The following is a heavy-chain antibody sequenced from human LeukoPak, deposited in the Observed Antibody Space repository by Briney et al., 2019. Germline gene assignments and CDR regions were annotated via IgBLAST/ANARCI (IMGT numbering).Heavy chain of an antibody. CDR3: ARDVSWGSAYDGSGYTLHWLDY. CDR2: ISAYNGNT. Sequence: ASVKVSCKASGYTFTSYAMNWVRQAPGQGLEWMGWISAYNGNTNYAQNFQDRFTMTTDTSTSTAYMELRSLRSDDTAMYYCARDVSWGSAYDGSGYTLHWLDYWGQGTLVTVSS. CDR1: GYTFTSYA. D-gene: IGHD3-22*01. J-gene: IGHJ4*02. V-gene: IGHV1-18*01.